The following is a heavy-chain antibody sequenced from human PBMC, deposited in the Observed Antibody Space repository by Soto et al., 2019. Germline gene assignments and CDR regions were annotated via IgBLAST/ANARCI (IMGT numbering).Heavy chain of an antibody. V-gene: IGHV3-23*01. CDR3: ARAPGIAVAGANDY. CDR2: ISGSGGST. D-gene: IGHD6-19*01. CDR1: GFTFSSYA. J-gene: IGHJ4*02. Sequence: EVQLLESGGGLVQPGGSLRLSCAASGFTFSSYAMSWVRQAPGKGLEWVSAISGSGGSTYYADSVKGRFTISRDNSKNTLYLQMNSLRAEDTAVYYCARAPGIAVAGANDYWGQGTLVTVSS.